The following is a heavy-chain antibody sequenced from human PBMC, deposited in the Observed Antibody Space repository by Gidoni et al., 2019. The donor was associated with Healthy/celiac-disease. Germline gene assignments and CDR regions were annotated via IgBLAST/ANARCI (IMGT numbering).Heavy chain of an antibody. J-gene: IGHJ4*02. CDR1: GFTFSSYA. CDR2: ISGSGGST. V-gene: IGHV3-23*01. CDR3: AKVRVKSGTTPEFDY. Sequence: EVQLLESGGGLVQPGGSLRLSCAASGFTFSSYAMSWVRQAPGKGLGWVSAISGSGGSTYYADSVKGRFTISRDNSKNTLYLQMNSLRAEDTAVYYCAKVRVKSGTTPEFDYWGQGTLVTVSS. D-gene: IGHD1-1*01.